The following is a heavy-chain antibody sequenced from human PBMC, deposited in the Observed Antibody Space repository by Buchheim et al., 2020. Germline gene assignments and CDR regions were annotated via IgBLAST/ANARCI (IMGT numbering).Heavy chain of an antibody. J-gene: IGHJ6*02. CDR3: ARESLYCSGGSCYSRWYYYGMDV. Sequence: QVQLVESGGGVVQPGRSLRLSCAASGFTFSSYGMHWVRQAPGKGLEWVAVIWYDGSNKYYADSVKGRFTISRDNSKNMLYLPMNSLRAEEKAVYYCARESLYCSGGSCYSRWYYYGMDVWGQGTT. V-gene: IGHV3-33*01. CDR2: IWYDGSNK. D-gene: IGHD2-15*01. CDR1: GFTFSSYG.